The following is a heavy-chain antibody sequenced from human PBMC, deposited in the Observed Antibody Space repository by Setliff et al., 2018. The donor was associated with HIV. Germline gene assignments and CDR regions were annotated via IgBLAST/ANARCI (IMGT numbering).Heavy chain of an antibody. D-gene: IGHD6-13*01. CDR2: IYYSGNT. CDR3: ARVPTSSWYVTTQRTKEYFHH. Sequence: PSETLSLTCTVSGASISSHYWGWIRQPPGKGLEWIGSIYYSGNTYYNPSPKSRVTILEDTSRNQFSLRLSSVTAADTAIYYCARVPTSSWYVTTQRTKEYFHHWGQGTLVTVSS. J-gene: IGHJ1*01. V-gene: IGHV4-39*07. CDR1: GASISSHY.